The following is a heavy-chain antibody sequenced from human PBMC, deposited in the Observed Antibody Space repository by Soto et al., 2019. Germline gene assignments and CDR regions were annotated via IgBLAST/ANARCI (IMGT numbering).Heavy chain of an antibody. J-gene: IGHJ6*03. D-gene: IGHD1-7*01. Sequence: SETLSLTCTVSGGSISSYYWSWIRQPPGKGLEWIGYIYYSGSTNYNPSLKSRVTISVDTSKNQFSLKLSSVTAADTAVYYCARHLRTGTTDYYYYMDVWGKGTTVTVSS. CDR2: IYYSGST. V-gene: IGHV4-59*08. CDR3: ARHLRTGTTDYYYYMDV. CDR1: GGSISSYY.